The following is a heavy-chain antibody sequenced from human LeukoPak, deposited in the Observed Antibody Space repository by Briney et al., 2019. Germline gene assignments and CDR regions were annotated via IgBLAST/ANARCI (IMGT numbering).Heavy chain of an antibody. J-gene: IGHJ5*02. CDR1: GGSISSGGYY. V-gene: IGHV4-31*03. CDR2: IYYSGST. Sequence: SETLSLTCTVSGGSISSGGYYWRWIRQHPGKGLEWIGYIYYSGSTYYNPSLKSRVTISVDTSKNQFSLKLSSVTAADTAVYYCARVPAEYYQNWFDPWGQGTLVTVSS. D-gene: IGHD3-10*01. CDR3: ARVPAEYYQNWFDP.